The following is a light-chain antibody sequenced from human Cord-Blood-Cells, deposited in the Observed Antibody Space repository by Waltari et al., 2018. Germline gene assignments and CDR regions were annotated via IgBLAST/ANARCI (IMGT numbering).Light chain of an antibody. J-gene: IGLJ2*01. CDR1: VLAKKY. V-gene: IGLV3-27*01. CDR2: KDS. Sequence: SYELTQPSSVSVSPGQTARITCSGDVLAKKYARWFQQKPGQAPVLVIYKDSERPSGIPGRFSGSSSWTTVTLTISGAQVEDEADYYCYSAADNNRVFGGGTKLTVL. CDR3: YSAADNNRV.